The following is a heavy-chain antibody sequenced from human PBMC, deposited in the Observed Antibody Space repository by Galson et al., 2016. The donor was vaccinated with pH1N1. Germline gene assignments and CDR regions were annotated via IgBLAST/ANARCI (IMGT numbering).Heavy chain of an antibody. CDR2: IDWDDDK. D-gene: IGHD4-17*01. V-gene: IGHV2-70*01. Sequence: PALVKPTQTLTLTCSFSGFSLSTSGMCVSWIHQPPGKALEWLALIDWDDDKYYSTSLKTRLTISKDTSKNQVVLTMTNMDPVDTTTYYCARFLYGDYSGYFDYWGQGTLVTVSS. J-gene: IGHJ4*02. CDR3: ARFLYGDYSGYFDY. CDR1: GFSLSTSGMC.